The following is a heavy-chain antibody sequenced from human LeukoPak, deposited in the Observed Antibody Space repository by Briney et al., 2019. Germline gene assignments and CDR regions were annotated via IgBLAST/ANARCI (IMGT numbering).Heavy chain of an antibody. CDR3: ARDRQQLVT. CDR1: GGSISSSSYY. Sequence: SSETLSLTCTVSGGSISSSSYYWGWIRQPPGKGLEWIGYIYYSGSTNYNPSLKSRVTISVDTSKNQFSLKLSSVTAADTAVYYCARDRQQLVTWGQGTLVTVSS. D-gene: IGHD6-13*01. J-gene: IGHJ5*02. CDR2: IYYSGST. V-gene: IGHV4-61*01.